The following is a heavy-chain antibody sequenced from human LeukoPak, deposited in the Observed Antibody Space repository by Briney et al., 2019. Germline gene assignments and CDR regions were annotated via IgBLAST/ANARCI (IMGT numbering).Heavy chain of an antibody. Sequence: GGSLRLSCAASGFTFSSYGMHWVRQAPGKGLEWVAFIRYDGSNKYYADSVKGRFTISRDNSKNTLYLQMNSLRAEDTAVYYCAKDEGTLIVVGLDYWGQGTQVTVSS. CDR3: AKDEGTLIVVGLDY. D-gene: IGHD3-22*01. V-gene: IGHV3-30*02. CDR2: IRYDGSNK. CDR1: GFTFSSYG. J-gene: IGHJ4*02.